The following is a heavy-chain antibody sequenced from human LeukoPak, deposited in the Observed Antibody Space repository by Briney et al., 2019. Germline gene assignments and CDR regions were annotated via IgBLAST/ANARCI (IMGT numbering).Heavy chain of an antibody. CDR1: GFTFVLDA. Sequence: GGSLTLSCAASGFTFVLDAMTWVRQAPGKGLEWVSSISNGGSSRYYADSVRGRFTISRDNPKNTLHLQVNSLTVEDTAVYYCAKGLTLSGHMSGYPFGAFDAWGQGTVVTVSS. CDR2: ISNGGSSR. J-gene: IGHJ3*01. CDR3: AKGLTLSGHMSGYPFGAFDA. D-gene: IGHD5-18*01. V-gene: IGHV3-23*03.